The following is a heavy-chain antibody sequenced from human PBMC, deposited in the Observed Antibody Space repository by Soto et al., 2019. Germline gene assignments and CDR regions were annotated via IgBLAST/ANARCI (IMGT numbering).Heavy chain of an antibody. CDR3: AKKFQPGKESHRFDM. CDR2: ISPSGDFA. V-gene: IGHV3-23*01. D-gene: IGHD2-2*01. Sequence: GGSLRLSGAASGFIFSTYAINWVRRAPGKGLERVSGISPSGDFAPYAASVKGRFAISRDNSKNTLYLQLNSLRAEDTAIYYCAKKFQPGKESHRFDMWGPGTLVTVSS. J-gene: IGHJ3*02. CDR1: GFIFSTYA.